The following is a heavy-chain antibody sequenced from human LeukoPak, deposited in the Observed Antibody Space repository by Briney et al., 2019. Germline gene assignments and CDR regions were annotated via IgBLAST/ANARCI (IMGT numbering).Heavy chain of an antibody. Sequence: PGGSLRLSCAASGFTFSSDAMSWVRQAPGKGLEWVSVIDRSGGSTWYADSVKGRFTISRDNSENTLYLQMNSLRAEDTAVYYCAKAHNFDYWGRGTLVTVSS. CDR1: GFTFSSDA. J-gene: IGHJ4*02. CDR3: AKAHNFDY. CDR2: IDRSGGST. V-gene: IGHV3-23*01.